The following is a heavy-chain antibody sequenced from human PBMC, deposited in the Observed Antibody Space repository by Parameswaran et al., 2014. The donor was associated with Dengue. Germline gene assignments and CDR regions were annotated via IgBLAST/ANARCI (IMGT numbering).Heavy chain of an antibody. V-gene: IGHV4-31*03. CDR3: ARDFGSGTYPRWFDP. Sequence: SETLSLTCTVSGDSITSDSSYWTWIRQHPGKGLEWIGYVYYTGSSYYNPSLKSRIIISVDTSKNQFSLKLRSVTATDTAVYYCARDFGSGTYPRWFDPWGQGTLVTVSS. D-gene: IGHD3-10*01. CDR1: GDSITSDSSY. J-gene: IGHJ5*02. CDR2: VYYTGSS.